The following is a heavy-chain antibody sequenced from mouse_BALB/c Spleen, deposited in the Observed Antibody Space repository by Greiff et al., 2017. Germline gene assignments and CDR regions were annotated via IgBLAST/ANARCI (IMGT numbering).Heavy chain of an antibody. Sequence: VQLKESGPGLVKPSQSLSLTCSVTGYSITSGYYWNWIRQFPGNKLEWMGYISYDGSNNYNPSLKNRISITRDTSKNQFFLKLNSVTTEDTATYYCASDGYYYAMDYWGQGTSVTVSS. CDR2: ISYDGSN. J-gene: IGHJ4*01. CDR3: ASDGYYYAMDY. V-gene: IGHV3-6*02. D-gene: IGHD2-2*01. CDR1: GYSITSGYY.